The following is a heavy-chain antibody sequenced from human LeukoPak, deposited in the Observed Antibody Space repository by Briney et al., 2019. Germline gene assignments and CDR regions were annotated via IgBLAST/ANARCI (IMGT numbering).Heavy chain of an antibody. CDR1: GGSFGGSQY. D-gene: IGHD6-19*01. V-gene: IGHV4-38-2*02. J-gene: IGHJ6*02. CDR3: ARQRAVAGISSPYYYYYGMDV. Sequence: SETLSLTCTVSGGSFGGSQYWGWFRQAPGKGLEWIGSTYTNGRTFYNPSLASRLTTSVDTSTNQISLKLSSVTAADTAVYYCARQRAVAGISSPYYYYYGMDVWGQGTTVTVSS. CDR2: TYTNGRT.